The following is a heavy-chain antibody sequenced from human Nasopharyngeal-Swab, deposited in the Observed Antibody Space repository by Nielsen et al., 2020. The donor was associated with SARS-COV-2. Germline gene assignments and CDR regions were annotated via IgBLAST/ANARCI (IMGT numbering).Heavy chain of an antibody. CDR1: GYSFTSYW. J-gene: IGHJ5*02. V-gene: IGHV5-10-1*01. D-gene: IGHD6-13*01. CDR2: IDPSDSYT. CDR3: ARHGASGSSWYRNWFDP. Sequence: GESLKISCKGSGYSFTSYWISWVRQMPGKGLEWMGRIDPSDSYTNYSPSFQGHVTISADKSISTAYLQWSSLKASDTAMYYCARHGASGSSWYRNWFDPWGQGTLVTVSS.